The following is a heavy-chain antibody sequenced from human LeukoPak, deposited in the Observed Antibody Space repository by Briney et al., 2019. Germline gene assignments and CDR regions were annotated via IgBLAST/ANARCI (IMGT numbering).Heavy chain of an antibody. J-gene: IGHJ4*02. CDR2: LSDSGASK. Sequence: LPSETLSLTCTVSGGSISSYYWSWIRQPPGKGLEWVSALSDSGASKYYADSVKGRFTISRDNSKNTLYLQMNSLRADDTAVYYCASSPPTGITVSYFDYWGQGTLVTVSS. V-gene: IGHV3-23*01. D-gene: IGHD4-17*01. CDR3: ASSPPTGITVSYFDY. CDR1: GGSISSYY.